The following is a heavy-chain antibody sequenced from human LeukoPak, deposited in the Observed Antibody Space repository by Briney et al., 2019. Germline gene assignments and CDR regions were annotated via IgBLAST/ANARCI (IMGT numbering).Heavy chain of an antibody. Sequence: PGGSLRLSCVASGFTFSTYGMSWVRQAPGKGLEWVAAVSSTGSGTYYPDSLKGRFIISRDNSQNTVFLQMNSLRREDTAFYFCAKDGPLLWFGPTDAWGQGILVTVSS. V-gene: IGHV3-23*01. CDR3: AKDGPLLWFGPTDA. CDR2: VSSTGSGT. CDR1: GFTFSTYG. D-gene: IGHD3-10*01. J-gene: IGHJ5*02.